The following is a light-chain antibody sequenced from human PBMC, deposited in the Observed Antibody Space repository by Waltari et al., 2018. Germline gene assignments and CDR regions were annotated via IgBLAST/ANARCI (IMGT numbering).Light chain of an antibody. CDR3: QQYGSSLWT. V-gene: IGKV3-20*01. Sequence: EIVLTQSPGTLSLSPGERATLSCRASQSVSSSYLAWYQQKPGQAPRLLIYGASSRATGIPDRCSGSGSGTDFTLTISRLEPEDCAVYYCQQYGSSLWTFGQGTKVEIK. CDR2: GAS. J-gene: IGKJ1*01. CDR1: QSVSSSY.